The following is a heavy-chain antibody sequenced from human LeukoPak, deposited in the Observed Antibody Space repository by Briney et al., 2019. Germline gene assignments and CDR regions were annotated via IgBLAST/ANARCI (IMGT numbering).Heavy chain of an antibody. Sequence: GAWVKVSCKASGYTFTGYYMHWVRQAPGQGLEWMGCINPLSGGTSYAQKFQGRVTMTRDTSISTAYMELSRLRSDDTAVYYCARLRPPTYSSSWYNWLDPWGQGTLVTVSS. V-gene: IGHV1-2*02. J-gene: IGHJ5*02. CDR1: GYTFTGYY. CDR3: ARLRPPTYSSSWYNWLDP. CDR2: INPLSGGT. D-gene: IGHD6-13*01.